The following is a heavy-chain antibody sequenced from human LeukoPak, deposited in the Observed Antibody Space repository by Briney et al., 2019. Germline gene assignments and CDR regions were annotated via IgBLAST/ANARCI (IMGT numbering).Heavy chain of an antibody. CDR3: ARDLVGSYDFWSGYYTGNNWFDP. D-gene: IGHD3-3*01. CDR1: GYTFTSYY. V-gene: IGHV1-46*01. J-gene: IGHJ5*02. Sequence: ASVKVSCKASGYTFTSYYMHWVRQAPGQGLEWMGIINPSGGSTSYAQKFQGRLTMTRDTSTSTVYMELSSLRSEDTAVYYCARDLVGSYDFWSGYYTGNNWFDPWGQGTLVTVSS. CDR2: INPSGGST.